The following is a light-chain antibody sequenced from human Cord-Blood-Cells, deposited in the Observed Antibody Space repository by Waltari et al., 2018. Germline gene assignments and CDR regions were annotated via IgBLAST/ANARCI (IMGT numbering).Light chain of an antibody. CDR1: QSVSSY. CDR3: QQRSNWPPYMYT. J-gene: IGKJ2*01. Sequence: ELVLTQSPATLSLSPGERATLSRRASQSVSSYLAWYQQKPGQAPRLLIYDASNRATGIPARFSGSGSGTDFTLTISSLEPEDFAVYYCQQRSNWPPYMYTFGQGTKLEIK. V-gene: IGKV3-11*01. CDR2: DAS.